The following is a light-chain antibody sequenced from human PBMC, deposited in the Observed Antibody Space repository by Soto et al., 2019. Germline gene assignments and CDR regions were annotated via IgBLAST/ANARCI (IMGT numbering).Light chain of an antibody. J-gene: IGKJ5*01. CDR3: QQYRHWPSEIT. CDR2: GAS. Sequence: EVVMTQSPATLSVSPGERAILSCRASQSVNTKLAWYRQTPGQAPRLLIYGASSRATGIPARFSGSGSGTEFTLTISSLESEDFAMYYCQQYRHWPSEITFGQGTRLEIK. V-gene: IGKV3D-15*01. CDR1: QSVNTK.